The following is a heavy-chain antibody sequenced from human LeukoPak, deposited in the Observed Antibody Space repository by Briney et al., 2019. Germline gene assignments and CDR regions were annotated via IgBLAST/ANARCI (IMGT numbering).Heavy chain of an antibody. J-gene: IGHJ4*02. CDR2: IIPILGIA. CDR3: AVPITMIGRDY. CDR1: GGTFSSYA. Sequence: EASVKVSCKASGGTFSSYAISWVRQAPGQGLEWMGRIIPILGIANYAQKFQGRVTITADKSTSTAYMELSSLRSEDTAVYYCAVPITMIGRDYWGQGALVTVSS. D-gene: IGHD3-22*01. V-gene: IGHV1-69*04.